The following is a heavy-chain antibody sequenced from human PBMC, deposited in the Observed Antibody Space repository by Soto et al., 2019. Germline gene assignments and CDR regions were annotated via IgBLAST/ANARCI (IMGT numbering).Heavy chain of an antibody. J-gene: IGHJ6*02. CDR1: GFTFSSYA. V-gene: IGHV3-30-3*01. Sequence: QVQLVESGGGVVQPGRSLRLSCAASGFTFSSYAMHWVRQAPGKGLEWVAVISYDGSNKYYADSVKGRFTISRDNSKNTLYLQMNSLRAEDTAVYYCARDRSHYDSSGYSNYYYYGMDVWGQGTTVTVSS. CDR2: ISYDGSNK. CDR3: ARDRSHYDSSGYSNYYYYGMDV. D-gene: IGHD3-22*01.